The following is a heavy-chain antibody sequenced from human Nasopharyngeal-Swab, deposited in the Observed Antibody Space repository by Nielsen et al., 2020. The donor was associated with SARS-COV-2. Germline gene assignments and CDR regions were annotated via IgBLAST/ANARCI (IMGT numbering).Heavy chain of an antibody. J-gene: IGHJ6*01. Sequence: WIRQPPGKGLEWIGYIYYSGSTNYNPSLKSRVTISVDTSKNQFSLKLSSVTAADTAVYYCARGSGGSYSRYYYYGMDVWGKGPRSPS. CDR3: ARGSGGSYSRYYYYGMDV. CDR2: IYYSGST. D-gene: IGHD1-26*01. V-gene: IGHV4-59*12.